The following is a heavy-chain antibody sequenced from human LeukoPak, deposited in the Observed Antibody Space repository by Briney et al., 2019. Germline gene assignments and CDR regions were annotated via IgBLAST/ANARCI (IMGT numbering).Heavy chain of an antibody. V-gene: IGHV3-33*01. CDR2: IWYDGTKK. D-gene: IGHD5-24*01. Sequence: PGGSLRLSCAASGFTFSRNVMHWVRQAPGKGLEWMAVIWYDGTKKYYADSVTGRFTISRDNSKNTMYLQMNSLRAEDTAVYYCARGDAYNYYYYGMDGWGQGTTVTASS. CDR3: ARGDAYNYYYYGMDG. CDR1: GFTFSRNV. J-gene: IGHJ6*02.